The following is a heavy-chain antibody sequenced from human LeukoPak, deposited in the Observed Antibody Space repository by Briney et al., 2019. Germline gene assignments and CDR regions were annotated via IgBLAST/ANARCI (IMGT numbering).Heavy chain of an antibody. Sequence: GASVKVSCKASGGTFSSYAISWVRQAPGQGLEWMGGIIPIFGTANYAQKFQGRVTITADESTSTAYMELSSLRSEDTAVYYCARVELRNYYYYGMDVWGQGTTVTVSS. CDR1: GGTFSSYA. D-gene: IGHD1-7*01. CDR3: ARVELRNYYYYGMDV. J-gene: IGHJ6*02. V-gene: IGHV1-69*13. CDR2: IIPIFGTA.